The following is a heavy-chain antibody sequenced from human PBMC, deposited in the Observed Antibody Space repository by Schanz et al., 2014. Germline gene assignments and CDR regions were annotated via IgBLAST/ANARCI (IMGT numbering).Heavy chain of an antibody. CDR1: GFTFSSFS. V-gene: IGHV3-7*01. J-gene: IGHJ4*02. Sequence: EVQLVESGGGLVQPGGSLRLSCVASGFTFSSFSMNWVRQTPEKGLEWVAAINQAASVQYYVDSVKGRFTISRDDAKNSHYLQMNSLRVEDTAVFYCVKIGYTHWSLDDWGQGILVTVSS. CDR3: VKIGYTHWSLDD. D-gene: IGHD6-13*01. CDR2: INQAASVQ.